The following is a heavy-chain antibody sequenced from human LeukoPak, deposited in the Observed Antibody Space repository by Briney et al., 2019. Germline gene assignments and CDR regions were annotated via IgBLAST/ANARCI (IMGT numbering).Heavy chain of an antibody. J-gene: IGHJ4*02. CDR3: ARGDPNYYDSSGTTLY. CDR1: GFTFSSYS. CDR2: ISSSSSYI. Sequence: GGSLRLSCAASGFTFSSYSMNWVRQAPGKGLEWVSSISSSSSYIYYADSVKGRFTISRDNAKNSLYLQMNSLRAEDTAVYYCARGDPNYYDSSGTTLYWGQGTLVTVSS. V-gene: IGHV3-21*01. D-gene: IGHD3-22*01.